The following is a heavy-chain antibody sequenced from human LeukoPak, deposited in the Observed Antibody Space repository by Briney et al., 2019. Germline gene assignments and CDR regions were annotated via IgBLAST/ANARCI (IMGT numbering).Heavy chain of an antibody. CDR2: ISRDGRNK. CDR1: GFTFSSYG. D-gene: IGHD7-27*01. Sequence: GGSLRLSCAASGFTFSSYGFHWVRQAPGKGLEWVAVISRDGRNKYYADSVKGRFTISRDNSKNTLYLQMNSLRGEDTAVYYCARSPTRTGPFDYWGQGTLVTVSS. V-gene: IGHV3-30*03. CDR3: ARSPTRTGPFDY. J-gene: IGHJ4*02.